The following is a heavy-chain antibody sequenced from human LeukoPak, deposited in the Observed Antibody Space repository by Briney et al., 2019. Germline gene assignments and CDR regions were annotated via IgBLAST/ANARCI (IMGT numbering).Heavy chain of an antibody. J-gene: IGHJ4*02. CDR3: ARGTSSTRITMIVVVRKYFDY. CDR1: GGSFSGYY. D-gene: IGHD3-22*01. V-gene: IGHV4-34*01. CDR2: VNHSGST. Sequence: SETLSLTCAGYGGSFSGYYWSWIRQPPGKGLEWIGEVNHSGSTNYNPSLKSRVTISVDTSKNQFSLKLSSVTAADTAVYYCARGTSSTRITMIVVVRKYFDYWGQGTLVTVSS.